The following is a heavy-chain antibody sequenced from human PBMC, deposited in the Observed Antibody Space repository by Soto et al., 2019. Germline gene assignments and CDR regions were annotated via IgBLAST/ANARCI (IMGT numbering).Heavy chain of an antibody. D-gene: IGHD6-19*01. Sequence: EVQVVESGGGLVQPGGALRLSCAASGFSVIGNYMNWVRQAPGKGLEWVSVIYSGGSTYYAYSVKDRFSISRDNSKNTLYLQMNSLRAEDTAVYYCARDLLLPSSSSRTGAFDIWGQGTMVTVSS. V-gene: IGHV3-66*01. CDR2: IYSGGST. CDR1: GFSVIGNY. CDR3: ARDLLLPSSSSRTGAFDI. J-gene: IGHJ3*02.